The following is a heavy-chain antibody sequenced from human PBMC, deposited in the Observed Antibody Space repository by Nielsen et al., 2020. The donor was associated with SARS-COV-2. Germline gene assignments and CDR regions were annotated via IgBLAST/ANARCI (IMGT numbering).Heavy chain of an antibody. Sequence: ASVKVSCKASGYTFTSYGISWVRQAPGQGLEWMGWISAYNGNTNYAQKLQGRVTMTTDTSTSTAYMELRSLRSDDTAVYYCARDSVAATGQIYFYGFDVWGQGTTVTVSS. CDR3: ARDSVAATGQIYFYGFDV. D-gene: IGHD2-15*01. CDR2: ISAYNGNT. V-gene: IGHV1-18*01. J-gene: IGHJ6*02. CDR1: GYTFTSYG.